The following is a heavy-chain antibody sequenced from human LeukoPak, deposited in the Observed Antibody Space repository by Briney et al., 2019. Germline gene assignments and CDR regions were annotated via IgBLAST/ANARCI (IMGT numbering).Heavy chain of an antibody. J-gene: IGHJ6*03. V-gene: IGHV4-34*01. Sequence: PSETLSLTCAVYGGSFSGYYWSWIRQPPGKGLEWIGEINHSGSTNYNPSLKSRVTISVDTSKNQFSLKLSSVTAADTAVYYCARQSANLIAYYFYYYYMDVWGKGTTVTVSS. CDR2: INHSGST. D-gene: IGHD4/OR15-4a*01. CDR3: ARQSANLIAYYFYYYYMDV. CDR1: GGSFSGYY.